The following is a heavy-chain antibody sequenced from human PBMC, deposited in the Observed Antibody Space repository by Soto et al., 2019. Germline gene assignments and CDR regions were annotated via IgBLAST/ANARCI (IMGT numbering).Heavy chain of an antibody. CDR2: ISGSGGST. CDR3: AKDVKTIPEYFQH. CDR1: GFTFSSSA. Sequence: PGGSLRLSCAASGFTFSSSAMNWVRQAPGKGLEWVSAISGSGGSTYYADSVKSRFTISRDNSKNTLYLQMNSLRAEDTAVYYCAKDVKTIPEYFQHWGQGTLVTVSS. V-gene: IGHV3-23*01. D-gene: IGHD2-21*01. J-gene: IGHJ1*01.